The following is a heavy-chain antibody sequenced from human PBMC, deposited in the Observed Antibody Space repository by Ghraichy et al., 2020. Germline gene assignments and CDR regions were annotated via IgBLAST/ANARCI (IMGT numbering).Heavy chain of an antibody. V-gene: IGHV3-21*01. D-gene: IGHD2-2*01. J-gene: IGHJ6*03. CDR3: ARVQCSSTSCQYYYYYYMDV. CDR1: GFTFSSYS. Sequence: GGSLRLSCAASGFTFSSYSMNWVRQAPGKGLEWVSSISSSSSYIYYADSVKGRFTISRDNAKNSLYLQMNSLRAEDTAVYYCARVQCSSTSCQYYYYYYMDVWGKGTTVTVSS. CDR2: ISSSSSYI.